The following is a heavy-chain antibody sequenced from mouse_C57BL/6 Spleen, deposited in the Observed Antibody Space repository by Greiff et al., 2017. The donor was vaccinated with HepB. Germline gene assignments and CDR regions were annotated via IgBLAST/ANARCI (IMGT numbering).Heavy chain of an antibody. Sequence: QVQLQQSGPELVKPGASVKISCKASGYAFSSSWMNWVKQRPGKGLEWIGRIYPGDGDTNYNGKFKGKATLTADKSSSTAYMQLSSLTSEESAVYFCARRTTVAFDYWGQGTTLTVSS. V-gene: IGHV1-82*01. D-gene: IGHD1-1*01. CDR1: GYAFSSSW. J-gene: IGHJ2*01. CDR2: IYPGDGDT. CDR3: ARRTTVAFDY.